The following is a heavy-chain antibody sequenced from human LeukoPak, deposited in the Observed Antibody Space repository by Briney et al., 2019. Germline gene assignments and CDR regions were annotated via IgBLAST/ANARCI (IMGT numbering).Heavy chain of an antibody. J-gene: IGHJ4*02. Sequence: SETLSLTCTVSGCSIRSTSYYWGWIRQPPGKGLEWIGINYYSGNTYYSPSLMSRVTIVVDTTKNHFPLNLSSGTAADTAVYYCARARHFFDTSGSRYYFDYWGQGALVTVSS. CDR2: NYYSGNT. CDR3: ARARHFFDTSGSRYYFDY. CDR1: GCSIRSTSYY. V-gene: IGHV4-39*06. D-gene: IGHD3-22*01.